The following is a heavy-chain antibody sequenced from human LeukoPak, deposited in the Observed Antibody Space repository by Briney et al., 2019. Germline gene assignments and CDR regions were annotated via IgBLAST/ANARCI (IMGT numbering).Heavy chain of an antibody. Sequence: ASVKVSCKVSGYTLTELSMHWVRQAPGKGLEWMGGFDPEDGETIYAQKFQGRVTMTEDTSTDTAYMKLSSLRSEDTAVYYCATSPPGGSYSVYWGQGTLVTVSS. CDR2: FDPEDGET. V-gene: IGHV1-24*01. CDR1: GYTLTELS. CDR3: ATSPPGGSYSVY. D-gene: IGHD1-26*01. J-gene: IGHJ4*02.